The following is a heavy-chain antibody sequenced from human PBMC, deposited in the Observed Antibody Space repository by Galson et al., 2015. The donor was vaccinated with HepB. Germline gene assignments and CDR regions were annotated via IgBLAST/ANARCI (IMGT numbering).Heavy chain of an antibody. V-gene: IGHV4-39*01. CDR2: IYYSGST. D-gene: IGHD3-22*01. Sequence: SETLSLTCTVSGGSISSSSYYWGWIRQPPGKGLEWIGSIYYSGSTYYNPSLKSRVTISVDTSKNQFSLKLSSVTAADTAVYYCARQTYDSSGYYWSYWGQGTLVTVSS. CDR3: ARQTYDSSGYYWSY. CDR1: GGSISSSSYY. J-gene: IGHJ4*02.